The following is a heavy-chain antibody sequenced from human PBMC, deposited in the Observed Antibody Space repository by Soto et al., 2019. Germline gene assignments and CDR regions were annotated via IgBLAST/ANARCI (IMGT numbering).Heavy chain of an antibody. J-gene: IGHJ6*02. Sequence: SETLSLTCTVSGDSVSSNSWWSWVRQPPGKGLEWIGEIHHSGSTNYYSSLTSRVSISIDKSKNQFSLNLYSVTAADAAVFYCARAPRGYGMDVWGQGTTVTVSS. CDR2: IHHSGST. CDR3: ARAPRGYGMDV. V-gene: IGHV4-4*02. CDR1: GDSVSSNSW.